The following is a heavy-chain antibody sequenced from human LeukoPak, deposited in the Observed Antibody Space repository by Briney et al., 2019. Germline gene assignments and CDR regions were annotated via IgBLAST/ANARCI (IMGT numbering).Heavy chain of an antibody. CDR1: GGSIGSYY. D-gene: IGHD7-27*01. CDR2: IYYTGST. Sequence: SETLSLTCTVSGGSIGSYYWSWIRQSPGKGLDWIGYIYYTGSTDYNPSLKSRVTISVDRSKNQFSLKLSSVTAADTAVYYCARDLTGDFGWFDPWGQGTLVTVSS. CDR3: ARDLTGDFGWFDP. J-gene: IGHJ5*02. V-gene: IGHV4-59*12.